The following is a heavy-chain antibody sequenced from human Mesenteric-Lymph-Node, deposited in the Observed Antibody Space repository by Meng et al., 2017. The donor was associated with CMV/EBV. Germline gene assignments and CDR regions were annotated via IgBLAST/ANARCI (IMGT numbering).Heavy chain of an antibody. CDR3: ARGRRSRLRSGHNWFDP. D-gene: IGHD2-15*01. CDR1: GESITGYY. Sequence: SETLSLTCAVYGESITGYYWDWIRQAPGKGLEWIGEISHGGGSNYNPSLKNRVMMSVDTTNKQFSLRLRSVTAADTAVYYCARGRRSRLRSGHNWFDPWGQGTQVTVSS. CDR2: ISHGGGS. V-gene: IGHV4-34*01. J-gene: IGHJ5*02.